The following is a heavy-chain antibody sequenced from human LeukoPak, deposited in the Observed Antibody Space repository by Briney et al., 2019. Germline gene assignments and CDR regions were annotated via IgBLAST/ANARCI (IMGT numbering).Heavy chain of an antibody. CDR2: INQAGSGE. Sequence: GGSLRLSCTSSGFTFSGHYMAWVRQAPRKGLEWVANINQAGSGEYYVDSVKGRFTISRDNAKNSLYLQMNSLRAEDTAVYYCAKNGHYALDVWGQGTTVTVSS. CDR1: GFTFSGHY. D-gene: IGHD4-17*01. CDR3: AKNGHYALDV. V-gene: IGHV3-7*01. J-gene: IGHJ6*02.